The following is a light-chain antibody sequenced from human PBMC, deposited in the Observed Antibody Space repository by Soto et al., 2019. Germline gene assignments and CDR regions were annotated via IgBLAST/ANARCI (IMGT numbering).Light chain of an antibody. CDR2: DVT. Sequence: SVLTQPASVSGSSGQSITISCTGTSSDVGGYNYVSWYQQQPGKAPKFMIYDVTNRPSGVSNRFSGSKSGNTASLTISGLQAEDEADYYCCSYTTSNTRQIVFGTGTKVTVL. V-gene: IGLV2-14*01. J-gene: IGLJ1*01. CDR3: CSYTTSNTRQIV. CDR1: SSDVGGYNY.